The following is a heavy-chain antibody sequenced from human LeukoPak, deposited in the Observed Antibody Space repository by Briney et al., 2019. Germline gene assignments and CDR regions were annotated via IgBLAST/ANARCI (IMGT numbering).Heavy chain of an antibody. CDR1: GYTFTSYY. Sequence: ASVKVSCKASGYTFTSYYMHWVRQAPGQGLEWMGIINPSGGSTSYAQKFQGRVTMTRDTSTSTVYMELSSLRSEDTAVYYCASGGNKAVAGTDVARLLPCDYWGQGTLVTVSS. D-gene: IGHD6-19*01. CDR2: INPSGGST. V-gene: IGHV1-46*01. CDR3: ASGGNKAVAGTDVARLLPCDY. J-gene: IGHJ4*02.